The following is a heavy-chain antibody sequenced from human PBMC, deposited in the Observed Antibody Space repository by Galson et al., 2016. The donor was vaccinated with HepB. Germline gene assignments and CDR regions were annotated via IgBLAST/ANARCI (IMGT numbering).Heavy chain of an antibody. V-gene: IGHV2-5*02. CDR2: IYWDDDK. Sequence: PALVKPTQTVTLTCTVSGFSLRTSGVGVGWIRQPPGRALEWLALIYWDDDKRYSPSLKSRLTITKDTSKNQVVLTMTNMDPVDTATYHCAHRRPDIVARSLCFDYWGQGTLVTVSS. CDR3: AHRRPDIVARSLCFDY. CDR1: GFSLRTSGVG. J-gene: IGHJ4*02. D-gene: IGHD5-12*01.